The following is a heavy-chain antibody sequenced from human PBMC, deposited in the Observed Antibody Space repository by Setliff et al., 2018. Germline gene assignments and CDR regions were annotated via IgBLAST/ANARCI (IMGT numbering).Heavy chain of an antibody. J-gene: IGHJ6*02. CDR2: ISAYNGNT. Sequence: ASVKVSCKASGGTFSSYAISWVRQAPGQGLEWMGWISAYNGNTNYAQKLQGRVTMTTDTSTSTAYMELRSLRSDDTAVYYCARERGIAVAGSDYYGMDVWGQGTTVTVSS. D-gene: IGHD6-19*01. CDR3: ARERGIAVAGSDYYGMDV. CDR1: GGTFSSYA. V-gene: IGHV1-18*01.